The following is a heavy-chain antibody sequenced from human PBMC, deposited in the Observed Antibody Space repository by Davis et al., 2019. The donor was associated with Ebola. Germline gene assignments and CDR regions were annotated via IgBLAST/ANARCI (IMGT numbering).Heavy chain of an antibody. D-gene: IGHD6-19*01. CDR1: GFTFSDYY. J-gene: IGHJ4*02. CDR3: AKDLTVPDNFDY. V-gene: IGHV3-23*01. Sequence: GESLKISCAASGFTFSDYYMNWIRQAPGKGLEWVSTVTGPGDTTFYADFVKGRFIISRDNSRNTLSLQMNSLRAEDTAVYYCAKDLTVPDNFDYWGQGTLVTVSS. CDR2: VTGPGDTT.